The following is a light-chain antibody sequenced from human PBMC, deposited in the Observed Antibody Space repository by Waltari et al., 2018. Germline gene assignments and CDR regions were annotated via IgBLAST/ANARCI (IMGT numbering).Light chain of an antibody. CDR1: KLGDKY. CDR3: QAWDSSTRYV. CDR2: QDT. V-gene: IGLV3-1*01. Sequence: SYELTQPPSVSVSPGQTASITCSGDKLGDKYACWYQRKPGQSPVLVIYQDTKRPSGIPERFSGSSSGNTATLTIGGTQAMDEADYYCQAWDSSTRYVFGSGTKVTVL. J-gene: IGLJ1*01.